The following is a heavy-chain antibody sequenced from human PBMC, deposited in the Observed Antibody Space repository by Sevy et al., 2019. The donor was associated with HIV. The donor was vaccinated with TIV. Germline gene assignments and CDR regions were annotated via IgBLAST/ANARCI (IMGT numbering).Heavy chain of an antibody. V-gene: IGHV3-23*01. D-gene: IGHD2-2*02. CDR1: GFTFSSYP. J-gene: IGHJ4*02. CDR2: TSTTDLDT. Sequence: GGSLRLSCAASGFTFSSYPMTWVRQAPGKGLEWVSTTSTTDLDTYDGASVKGRFTISRDNSKDTLYLQMNCLRAEDTAVYYCAKDPSPSFCGSTTCYTNWGQGTLVTVSS. CDR3: AKDPSPSFCGSTTCYTN.